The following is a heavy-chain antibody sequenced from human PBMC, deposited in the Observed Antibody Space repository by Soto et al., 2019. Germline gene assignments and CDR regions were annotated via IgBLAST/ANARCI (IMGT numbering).Heavy chain of an antibody. J-gene: IGHJ4*02. V-gene: IGHV3-23*01. CDR1: GFTFSSYA. CDR2: ISGSGGSA. CDR3: AKGGCSSTSCELDY. Sequence: GGSLRLSCVASGFTFSSYAMNWVRQAPGKGLEWVSGISGSGGSAYYADSVRGRFTVSRDNSKNTLYLQMNSLRAEDTAVYYCAKGGCSSTSCELDYWGQGTLVTVSS. D-gene: IGHD2-2*01.